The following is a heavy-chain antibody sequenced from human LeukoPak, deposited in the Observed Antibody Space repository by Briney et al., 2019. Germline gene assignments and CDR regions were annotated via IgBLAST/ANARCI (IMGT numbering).Heavy chain of an antibody. CDR1: RFTFSSYW. Sequence: GGSLRLSCAASRFTFSSYWMSWVRQAPGKGLEWVANIKQDGGEKNYVDSVKGRFTISRDNAKNSLYLQMNTLRAEDTAVYYCATDFRIVGATGACDIWGQGTMVTVSS. CDR2: IKQDGGEK. CDR3: ATDFRIVGATGACDI. V-gene: IGHV3-7*01. D-gene: IGHD1-26*01. J-gene: IGHJ3*02.